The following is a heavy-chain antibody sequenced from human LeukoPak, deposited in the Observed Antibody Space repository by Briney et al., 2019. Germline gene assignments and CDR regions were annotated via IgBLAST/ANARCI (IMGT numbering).Heavy chain of an antibody. Sequence: ASVKVSCKVSGYTLTELSILWVRQAPGKGLEWMGGFDPEDGGTIYAQKFQGRVTMTEDTSTDTAYMELSSLRSEDTAVYYCARGEPDGYRSNRFDPWGQGTLVTVSS. CDR2: FDPEDGGT. V-gene: IGHV1-24*01. CDR3: ARGEPDGYRSNRFDP. D-gene: IGHD5-24*01. CDR1: GYTLTELS. J-gene: IGHJ5*02.